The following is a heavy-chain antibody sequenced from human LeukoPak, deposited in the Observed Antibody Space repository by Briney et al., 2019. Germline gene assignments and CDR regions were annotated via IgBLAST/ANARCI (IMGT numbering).Heavy chain of an antibody. D-gene: IGHD3-10*01. CDR2: ISGSGGST. V-gene: IGHV3-23*01. J-gene: IGHJ4*02. Sequence: PGGSLRLSCAASGFTFSSYAMSWVRQAPGKGLEWVSAISGSGGSTYYADSVKGRFTISRDDSKNTLYLQINSLRAEDTAVYYCAKHRSGLPSYWGQGTLVTVSS. CDR1: GFTFSSYA. CDR3: AKHRSGLPSY.